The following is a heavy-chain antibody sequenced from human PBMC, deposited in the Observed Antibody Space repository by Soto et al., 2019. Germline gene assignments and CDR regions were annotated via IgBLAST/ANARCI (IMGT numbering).Heavy chain of an antibody. Sequence: QVQLVQSGAEVKKPGASVQVSCKASGYTFTGYYVHWVRQPPGQGLEWMGWINPNSGGTIYPQKFQGRVTMTRDTSISTAYMEMSSLRFDDTAVYYCASTGNYGSGTSFRVDYWGQGTLVTVSS. D-gene: IGHD3-10*01. CDR1: GYTFTGYY. V-gene: IGHV1-2*02. CDR3: ASTGNYGSGTSFRVDY. J-gene: IGHJ4*02. CDR2: INPNSGGT.